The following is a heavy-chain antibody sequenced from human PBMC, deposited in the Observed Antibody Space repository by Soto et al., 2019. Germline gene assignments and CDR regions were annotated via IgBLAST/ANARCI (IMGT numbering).Heavy chain of an antibody. D-gene: IGHD2-21*02. CDR3: ARQKEPYCGGNCYSPVDY. Sequence: GASVKVSCKASGYTFTNHAIHWVRQAPGQRLEWMGWINAGPGNTKYSQKFQGRITIARDTSASTAYMELSSLTSEDTALYYCARQKEPYCGGNCYSPVDYWGQGTLVTVSS. CDR2: INAGPGNT. CDR1: GYTFTNHA. V-gene: IGHV1-3*01. J-gene: IGHJ4*02.